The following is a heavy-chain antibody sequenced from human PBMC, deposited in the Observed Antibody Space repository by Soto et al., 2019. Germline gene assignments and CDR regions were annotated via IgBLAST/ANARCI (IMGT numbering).Heavy chain of an antibody. Sequence: GGSLRLSCAASGFTFSSYALSWVRQAPGKGLEWVSATSGSGGGTYYADSVKGRFTISRDNSKNTLYLQMNSLRADDTAVYYCAKDSLVVVTAIFDYWGQGSLVTVSS. V-gene: IGHV3-23*01. CDR3: AKDSLVVVTAIFDY. CDR2: TSGSGGGT. D-gene: IGHD2-21*02. J-gene: IGHJ4*02. CDR1: GFTFSSYA.